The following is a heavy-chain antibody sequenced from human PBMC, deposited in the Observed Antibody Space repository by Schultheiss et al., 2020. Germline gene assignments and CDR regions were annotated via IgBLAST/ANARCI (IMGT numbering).Heavy chain of an antibody. CDR3: ARDPVATMNFDY. CDR1: GFNFSSYS. CDR2: ISSSSSYI. J-gene: IGHJ4*02. D-gene: IGHD5-24*01. Sequence: GGSLSLSCAASGFNFSSYSMNWVRQAPGKGLEWVSSISSSSSYIYYADSVKGRFTISRDNAKNSLYLQMNSLRAEDTAVYSCARDPVATMNFDYWGQGTLVTVS. V-gene: IGHV3-21*01.